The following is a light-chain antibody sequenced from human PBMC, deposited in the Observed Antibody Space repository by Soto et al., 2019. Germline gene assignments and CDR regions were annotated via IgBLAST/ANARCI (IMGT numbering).Light chain of an antibody. Sequence: EIVLTQSPATLSLSPGERATLSCRASQSVSNFLAWYQQKPGQAPRLLISDASNRATGIPGRFSGSGSGTGFRLTISSLEPEDFAVYYCQQRSNWPWMFGQGTKVEIK. J-gene: IGKJ1*01. CDR2: DAS. CDR3: QQRSNWPWM. CDR1: QSVSNF. V-gene: IGKV3-11*01.